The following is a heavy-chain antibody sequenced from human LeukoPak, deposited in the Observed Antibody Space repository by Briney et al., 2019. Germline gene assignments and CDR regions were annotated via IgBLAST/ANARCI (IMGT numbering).Heavy chain of an antibody. V-gene: IGHV3-72*01. CDR1: GFTFSDHY. Sequence: PGGSLRLSCAASGFTFSDHYMDWVRQAPGKGLEWIGRTRNKAHSYSTEYAASVKGRITISRDDSKDSVYLQLNSLKTEDTAVYYCARRGVPGGGVGVVVAATGFDPWGQGTLVTVSS. CDR3: ARRGVPGGGVGVVVAATGFDP. D-gene: IGHD2-15*01. CDR2: TRNKAHSYST. J-gene: IGHJ5*02.